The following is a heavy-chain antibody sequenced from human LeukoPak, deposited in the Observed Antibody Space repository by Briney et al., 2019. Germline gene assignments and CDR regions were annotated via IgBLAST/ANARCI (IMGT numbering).Heavy chain of an antibody. J-gene: IGHJ4*02. CDR1: GFTFSSYW. CDR2: INSDGSRT. CDR3: ASSASYPLDY. Sequence: GGSLTPSCAASGFTFSSYWMYWVRQAPRKGLVWVSRINSDGSRTSYADSVKGRFTISRDNAKNTLYLQMNSLRAEDTAVYYCASSASYPLDYWGQGTLVTVSS. V-gene: IGHV3-74*01. D-gene: IGHD3-10*01.